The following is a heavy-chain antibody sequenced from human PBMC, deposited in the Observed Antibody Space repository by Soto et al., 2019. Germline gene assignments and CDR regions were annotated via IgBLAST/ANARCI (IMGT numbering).Heavy chain of an antibody. J-gene: IGHJ6*03. CDR2: IIPILGIA. D-gene: IGHD5-18*01. CDR1: GGTFSSYT. Sequence: GASVKVSCKASGGTFSSYTISWVRQAPGQGLEWMGRIIPILGIANYAQKFQGRVTITADKSTSTAYMELSSLRSEDTAVYYCARVDTAMANYYYMDVWGKGTTVTVPS. CDR3: ARVDTAMANYYYMDV. V-gene: IGHV1-69*02.